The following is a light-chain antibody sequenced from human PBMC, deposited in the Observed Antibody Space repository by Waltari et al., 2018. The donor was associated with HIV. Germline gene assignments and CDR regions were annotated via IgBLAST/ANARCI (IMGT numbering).Light chain of an antibody. J-gene: IGKJ1*01. Sequence: IVMTQSPDSLAVSLGERATINCRSSQSVLYDSKNENYLSWYQQKPGQPPKLLLYWASTRESGVPDRFSGSGSGTDFTLTISSLQAEDVAVYYCQQYFETPTFG. V-gene: IGKV4-1*01. CDR1: QSVLYDSKNENY. CDR2: WAS. CDR3: QQYFETPT.